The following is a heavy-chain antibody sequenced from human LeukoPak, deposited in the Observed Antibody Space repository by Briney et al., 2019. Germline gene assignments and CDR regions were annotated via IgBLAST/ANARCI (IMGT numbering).Heavy chain of an antibody. CDR3: ARSGMTMIVQQ. Sequence: GGSLRLSCAASGFTFSSFAMHWVRQAPGKGLEWVSVIYSGGSTYYADSVKGRFTISRDNSKNTLYLQMNSLRAEDTAVYYCARSGMTMIVQQWGQGTLVTVSS. CDR1: GFTFSSFA. V-gene: IGHV3-66*02. CDR2: IYSGGST. D-gene: IGHD3-22*01. J-gene: IGHJ1*01.